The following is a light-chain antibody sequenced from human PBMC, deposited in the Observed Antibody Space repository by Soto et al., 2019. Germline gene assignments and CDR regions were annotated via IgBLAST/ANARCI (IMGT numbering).Light chain of an antibody. CDR3: QQYGSSPPYT. Sequence: EVVLTQSPGTLSLSPGERATLSCRASQSVSNNYFAWYQQKPGQAPRLLIFGSSDRATGIPDRFSGSGSGTDFTLTISRLEPDAFAVYYCQQYGSSPPYTFGQGTKLEIK. CDR2: GSS. J-gene: IGKJ2*01. V-gene: IGKV3-20*01. CDR1: QSVSNNY.